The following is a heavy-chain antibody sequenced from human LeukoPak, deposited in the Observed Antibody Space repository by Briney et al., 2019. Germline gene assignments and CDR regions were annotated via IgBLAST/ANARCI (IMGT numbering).Heavy chain of an antibody. CDR3: ARGGDIVVVPTTMDY. D-gene: IGHD2-2*01. J-gene: IGHJ4*02. CDR1: GFTFDDYG. Sequence: GGSLRLSCGASGFTFDDYGMSWVRQAPGKGLEWVSGINLNGGSTGYADSVKGRFTISRDNAKNSLYLQMNSLRAEDTAVYYCARGGDIVVVPTTMDYWGQGTLVTVSS. CDR2: INLNGGST. V-gene: IGHV3-20*04.